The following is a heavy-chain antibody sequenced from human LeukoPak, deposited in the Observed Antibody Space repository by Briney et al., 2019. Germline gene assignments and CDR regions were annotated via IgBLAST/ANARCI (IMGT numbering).Heavy chain of an antibody. CDR1: GFTFSNAW. CDR3: TTAEGGSGSYLD. CDR2: IKSKTDGGTT. V-gene: IGHV3-15*01. Sequence: PGGSLRLSCAASGFTFSNAWMSWVRQAPGKGLEWVGRIKSKTDGGTTDYAAPVKGRFTISRDDSKNTLYLQMNSLKAEDTAVYYCTTAEGGSGSYLDWGQGTLVTVSS. J-gene: IGHJ4*02. D-gene: IGHD1-26*01.